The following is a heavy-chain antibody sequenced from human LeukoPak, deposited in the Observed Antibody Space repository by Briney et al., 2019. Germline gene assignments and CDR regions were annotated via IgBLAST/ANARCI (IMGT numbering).Heavy chain of an antibody. CDR3: ARIGTYAEFDY. CDR1: GYSFTTYW. V-gene: IGHV5-51*01. J-gene: IGHJ4*02. CDR2: INPVDSET. Sequence: VESLKISCKGSGYSFTTYWIGWVRQMPGKGLEWMGIINPVDSETRYSPSFQGQVTISEDKSITTAYLQWSSLKATDTAMYFCARIGTYAEFDYWGQGSLVTVSS. D-gene: IGHD6-13*01.